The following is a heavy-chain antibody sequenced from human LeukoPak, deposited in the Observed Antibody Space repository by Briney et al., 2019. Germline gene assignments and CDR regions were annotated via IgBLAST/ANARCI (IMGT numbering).Heavy chain of an antibody. CDR1: GGTFSSYA. D-gene: IGHD6-13*01. Sequence: SVKVSCKASGGTFSSYAISWVRQSPRHGLEWRGGINPIFGTTNYPLQFQGRVTITADESTSTAYMELSSLRSEDTAVYYCARSGVQQQDYYYYGMDVWGQGTTVTVSS. CDR3: ARSGVQQQDYYYYGMDV. V-gene: IGHV1-69*01. J-gene: IGHJ6*02. CDR2: INPIFGTT.